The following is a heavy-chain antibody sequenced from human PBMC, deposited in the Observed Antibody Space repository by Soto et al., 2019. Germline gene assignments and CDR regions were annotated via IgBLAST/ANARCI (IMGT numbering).Heavy chain of an antibody. CDR2: IYSSGRT. Sequence: QLQLQESGPGLVKPSETLSLTCTVSGGSISSSSYYWGWIRQPPGKGLEWIGSIYSSGRTYYNPSLKSRVTISVDTSKNQFSLKLSSVTAADTAVYYCASLTAGYSSSWYDYYYYYGMDVWGQGTTVTVSS. CDR3: ASLTAGYSSSWYDYYYYYGMDV. J-gene: IGHJ6*02. CDR1: GGSISSSSYY. D-gene: IGHD6-13*01. V-gene: IGHV4-39*01.